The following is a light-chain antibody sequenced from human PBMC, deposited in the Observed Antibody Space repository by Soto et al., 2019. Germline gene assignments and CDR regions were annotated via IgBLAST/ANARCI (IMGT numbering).Light chain of an antibody. V-gene: IGKV3-11*01. Sequence: EIVLTQSPATLSLSPGERAILSCRASQGVNSYLAWYQQKPGQAPRLLIYDASNRATGIPARFSGSGSGTDFTLTISSLEPEDTAVYYCQQRSRWPPFTFGPGTKVDIK. CDR2: DAS. CDR3: QQRSRWPPFT. J-gene: IGKJ3*01. CDR1: QGVNSY.